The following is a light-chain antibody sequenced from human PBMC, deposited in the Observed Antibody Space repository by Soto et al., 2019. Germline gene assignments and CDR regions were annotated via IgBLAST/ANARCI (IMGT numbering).Light chain of an antibody. J-gene: IGKJ1*01. CDR3: HQYYGSPPT. Sequence: DIVMTQSPDSLALSLGEKATINCKSSQSVFYSSNNKNYLAWYQQKPGQPPKLLIYWASARESGVPDRFSGSGSWTDFTLTISSLQAEDGAVYYCHQYYGSPPTFRQGTKVEIK. CDR2: WAS. CDR1: QSVFYSSNNKNY. V-gene: IGKV4-1*01.